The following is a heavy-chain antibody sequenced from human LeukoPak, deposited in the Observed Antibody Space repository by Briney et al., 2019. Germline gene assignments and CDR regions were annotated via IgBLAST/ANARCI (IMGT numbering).Heavy chain of an antibody. Sequence: GGSLRLSCAASGFTFSNYAVSWVRQAPGKGLEWVSAISGSGGSTYYADSVKGRFTISRDNSKNTLYLQMNSLRAEDTAVYYCAKDSSGYYHDSYYYYMDVWGKGTTVTVSS. D-gene: IGHD3-22*01. V-gene: IGHV3-23*01. CDR1: GFTFSNYA. CDR2: ISGSGGST. J-gene: IGHJ6*03. CDR3: AKDSSGYYHDSYYYYMDV.